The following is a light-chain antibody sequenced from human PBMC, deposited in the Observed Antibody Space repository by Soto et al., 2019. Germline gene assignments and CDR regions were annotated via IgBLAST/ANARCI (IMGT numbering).Light chain of an antibody. CDR2: GAS. CDR1: QSVTTR. CDR3: QQYGGSPIT. V-gene: IGKV3-20*01. J-gene: IGKJ5*01. Sequence: IVLTQSPGTLSLSPGERVTLSCRASQSVTTRLAWYQHKPGQAPTLLMSGASNRASGVPVRFSGSGSGTDFTLTITRLEPEDFELYYCQQYGGSPITFGLGTRLEIK.